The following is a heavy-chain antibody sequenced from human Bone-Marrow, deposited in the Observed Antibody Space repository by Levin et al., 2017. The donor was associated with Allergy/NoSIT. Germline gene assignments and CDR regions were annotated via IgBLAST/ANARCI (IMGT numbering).Heavy chain of an antibody. CDR1: GFNFNSHY. J-gene: IGHJ3*01. CDR3: ARALIGFSAFDV. V-gene: IGHV3-74*01. Sequence: GESLKISCGASGFNFNSHYMHWVRQAPGKGLVWVSRIKGDGSTTDYGDSVKGRFIISRDNAKNTVYLEMSGLRPEDTAVYYCARALIGFSAFDVWGQGTLVTVSS. CDR2: IKGDGSTT. D-gene: IGHD3-16*02.